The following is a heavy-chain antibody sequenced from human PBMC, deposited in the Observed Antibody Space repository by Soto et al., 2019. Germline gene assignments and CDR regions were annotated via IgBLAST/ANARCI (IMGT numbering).Heavy chain of an antibody. CDR1: GGSISSYY. D-gene: IGHD6-13*01. CDR2: LYYGGNT. Sequence: SEIMSLTCTVAGGSISSYYCSWIRQPPGKGLEWIGYLYYGGNTNYSPSLKSRVTISLDTSKTQFSLKLHSVTAADTAVYYCAREEIAAPRDFYYYYMDVWGKGTTVTVSS. CDR3: AREEIAAPRDFYYYYMDV. V-gene: IGHV4-59*01. J-gene: IGHJ6*03.